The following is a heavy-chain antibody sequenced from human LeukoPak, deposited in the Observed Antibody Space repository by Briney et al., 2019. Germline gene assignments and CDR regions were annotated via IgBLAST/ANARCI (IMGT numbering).Heavy chain of an antibody. CDR1: GGSISSGGYY. V-gene: IGHV4-39*01. CDR2: VYYSGTT. Sequence: SETLSLTCTVSGGSISSGGYYWAWIRQPPGKGLEWIGSVYYSGTTYYNPSLKSRVTISIDTSTNQLSLKLSSVTAADTAVYYCARRDGDYSPFDYWGQGTLVTVSS. J-gene: IGHJ4*02. CDR3: ARRDGDYSPFDY. D-gene: IGHD4-17*01.